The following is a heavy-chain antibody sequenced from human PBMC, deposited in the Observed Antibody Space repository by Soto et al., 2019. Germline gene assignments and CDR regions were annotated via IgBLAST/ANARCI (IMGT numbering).Heavy chain of an antibody. CDR2: IYYSGST. V-gene: IGHV4-59*12. D-gene: IGHD4-17*01. Sequence: PSETLSLTCTVSGGSISSYYWSWIRQPPGKGLEWIGYIYYSGSTYYNPSLKSRVTISVDTSKNQFSLRLSSVTAADTAVYYCAREVIPLTTDWYFDLWGRGTLVTVSS. CDR1: GGSISSYY. J-gene: IGHJ2*01. CDR3: AREVIPLTTDWYFDL.